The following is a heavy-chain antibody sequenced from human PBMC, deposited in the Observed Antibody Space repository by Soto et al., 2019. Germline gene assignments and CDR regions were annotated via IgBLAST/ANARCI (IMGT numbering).Heavy chain of an antibody. CDR2: ISAYNGNT. CDR3: ARDDKDNWNYVSTGEIYYYYGIDV. D-gene: IGHD1-7*01. J-gene: IGHJ6*02. CDR1: GYTFTSYG. Sequence: ASVKVSCKASGYTFTSYGISWVRQAPGQGLEWMGWISAYNGNTNYAQKLQGRVTMTTDTSTSTAYMELRSLRSDDTAVYYCARDDKDNWNYVSTGEIYYYYGIDVWGQGNTDTVS. V-gene: IGHV1-18*01.